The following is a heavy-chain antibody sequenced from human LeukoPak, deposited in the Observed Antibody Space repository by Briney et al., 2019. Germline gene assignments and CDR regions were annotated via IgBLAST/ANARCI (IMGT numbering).Heavy chain of an antibody. D-gene: IGHD3-22*01. Sequence: PSETLSLTCTVSGGSISSSSYYWGWIRQPPGKGLEWIGYIYYSGSTNYNPSLKSRVTVSVDTSKNQFSLKLSSVTAADTAVYYCARLPRTMIVARGAFDIWGQGTMVTVSS. CDR1: GGSISSSSYY. CDR3: ARLPRTMIVARGAFDI. J-gene: IGHJ3*02. CDR2: IYYSGST. V-gene: IGHV4-61*05.